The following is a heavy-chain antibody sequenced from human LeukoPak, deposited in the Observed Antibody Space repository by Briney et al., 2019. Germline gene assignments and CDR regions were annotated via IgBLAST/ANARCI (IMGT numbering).Heavy chain of an antibody. CDR2: IYYSGST. D-gene: IGHD4-17*01. CDR1: GGSISSSSYY. Sequence: SETLSLTCTVSGGSISSSSYYWGWIRQPPGKGLEWIGSIYYSGSTYYNPSLKSRVTISVNTSKNQFSLKLSSVTAADTAVYYCAGVTVTQLDYWGQGTLVTVSS. CDR3: AGVTVTQLDY. V-gene: IGHV4-39*01. J-gene: IGHJ4*02.